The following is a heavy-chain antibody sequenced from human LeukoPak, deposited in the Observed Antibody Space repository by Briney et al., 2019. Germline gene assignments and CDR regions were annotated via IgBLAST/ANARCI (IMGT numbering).Heavy chain of an antibody. CDR1: GFTFSGFW. CDR2: INSDGSEG. V-gene: IGHV3-7*03. Sequence: GGSLRLSCAVSGFTFSGFWMSWSRQAPGKGLKWVASINSDGSEGYYADVVKGRFAISRDNAKNSLYLQMNSLRADDTAVYYCARSNYYTVDVWGQGTAVTVSS. J-gene: IGHJ6*02. CDR3: ARSNYYTVDV.